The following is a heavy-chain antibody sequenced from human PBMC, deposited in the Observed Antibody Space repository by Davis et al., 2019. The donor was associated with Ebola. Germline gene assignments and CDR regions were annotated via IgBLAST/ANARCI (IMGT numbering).Heavy chain of an antibody. CDR3: ARAVFHEVLDS. J-gene: IGHJ4*02. CDR1: GFTFSNYG. D-gene: IGHD3-3*01. V-gene: IGHV3-30*19. CDR2: VSHSEREK. Sequence: GGSLRLSCAASGFTFSNYGMHWVRQAPGKGLEWVAVVSHSEREKFYADSVKGRFTISRDNSENTLYLQMDSLTADDTAVYFCARAVFHEVLDSWGQGTPVTVSS.